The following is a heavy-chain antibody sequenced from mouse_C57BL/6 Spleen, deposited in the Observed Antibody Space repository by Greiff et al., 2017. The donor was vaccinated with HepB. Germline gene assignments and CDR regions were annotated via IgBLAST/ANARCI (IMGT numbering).Heavy chain of an antibody. D-gene: IGHD1-1*01. CDR3: ARCTTVVELYFDV. J-gene: IGHJ1*03. CDR1: GYTFTSYW. CDR2: IHPNSGST. V-gene: IGHV1-64*01. Sequence: QVQLQQPGAELVKPGASVKLSCKASGYTFTSYWMHWVKQRPGQGLEWIGMIHPNSGSTNYNEKFKSKATLTVDKSSSTAYMQLSSLTSEDSAVYYCARCTTVVELYFDVWGTGTTVTVSS.